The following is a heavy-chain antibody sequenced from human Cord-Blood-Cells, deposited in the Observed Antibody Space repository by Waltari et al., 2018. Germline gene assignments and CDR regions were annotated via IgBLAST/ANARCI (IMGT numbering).Heavy chain of an antibody. Sequence: QVQLVQSGAEVKKPGSSVKVSCKASGGTFSSYAISWVRQAPGQGLEWMGGIIPIFGTANYAQKFQGRVTITADKSTSTAYMELSSLRSEDTAVYYCARDSNVRYYDSSGYYFAFDIWGQGTMVTVSS. CDR3: ARDSNVRYYDSSGYYFAFDI. CDR2: IIPIFGTA. J-gene: IGHJ3*02. CDR1: GGTFSSYA. V-gene: IGHV1-69*06. D-gene: IGHD3-22*01.